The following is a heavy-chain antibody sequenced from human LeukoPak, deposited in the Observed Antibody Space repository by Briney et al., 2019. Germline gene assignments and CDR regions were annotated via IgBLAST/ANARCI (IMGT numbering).Heavy chain of an antibody. CDR3: ASSDGYNLSELDY. Sequence: SVKVSCKASGGTFSSYAISWVRQAPGQGLEWMGRIIPIFGIANYAQNFQGRVTITADKSTSTAYMELSSLRSEDTAVYYCASSDGYNLSELDYWGQGTLVTVSS. CDR1: GGTFSSYA. CDR2: IIPIFGIA. V-gene: IGHV1-69*04. D-gene: IGHD5-24*01. J-gene: IGHJ4*02.